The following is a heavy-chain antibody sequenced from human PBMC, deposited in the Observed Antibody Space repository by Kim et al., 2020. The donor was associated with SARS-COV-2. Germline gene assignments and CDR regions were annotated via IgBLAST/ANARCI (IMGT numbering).Heavy chain of an antibody. J-gene: IGHJ4*02. CDR2: TSGRDSGT. CDR1: GFTLSSYA. D-gene: IGHD2-21*02. V-gene: IGHV3-23*01. Sequence: GGSLRLSCEASGFTLSSYAMNWVRQAPGKGLEWVSVTSGRDSGTYYADSVKGRFTIARDNSKNTLYLQMNSLRADDTAEYYCAKGASDWYLGYFDSWGQGTLVTVSS. CDR3: AKGASDWYLGYFDS.